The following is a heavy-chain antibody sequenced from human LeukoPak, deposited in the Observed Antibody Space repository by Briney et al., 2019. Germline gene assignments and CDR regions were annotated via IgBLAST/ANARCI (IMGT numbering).Heavy chain of an antibody. CDR2: IYDSGDT. Sequence: SETLSLTCTVSGSSIISASYYWGWIRQSPGGGLEWIEYIYDSGDTNYNPSLKSRVAISIDKSKNQCFLKLSSVTAADTAVYYCARAPAIAPAIAIDGFDIWGQGTMVSVSS. J-gene: IGHJ3*02. CDR3: ARAPAIAPAIAIDGFDI. D-gene: IGHD2-21*02. CDR1: GSSIISASYY. V-gene: IGHV4-61*05.